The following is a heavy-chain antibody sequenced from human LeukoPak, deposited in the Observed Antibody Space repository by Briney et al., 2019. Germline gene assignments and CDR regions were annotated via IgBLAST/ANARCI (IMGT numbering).Heavy chain of an antibody. D-gene: IGHD2-8*01. CDR3: ARGSCTNGVCSVFDH. J-gene: IGHJ4*02. CDR1: GLTFSTYW. Sequence: PGRSLRLSCAASGLTFSTYWMHWVRQAPGKGLVWVSRVYSDGITTNYADSVKGRFTISRDNAKNTLYLQMNSLRAEDTAVYYCARGSCTNGVCSVFDHWGQGALVTVSS. V-gene: IGHV3-74*01. CDR2: VYSDGITT.